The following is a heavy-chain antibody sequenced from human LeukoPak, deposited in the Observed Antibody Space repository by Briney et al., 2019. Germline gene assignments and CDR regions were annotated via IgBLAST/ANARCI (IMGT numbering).Heavy chain of an antibody. CDR1: GFTFSSYA. Sequence: PGGSLRLSCAASGFTFSSYAMSWVRQAPGKGLEWVSAISGSGGSTYYADSVKGRFTISRDNSKNTLYLQMNSLRAEDTAVYYCAMRYYDFWGGYYNLDYWGQGTLVTVSS. D-gene: IGHD3-3*01. V-gene: IGHV3-23*01. J-gene: IGHJ4*02. CDR3: AMRYYDFWGGYYNLDY. CDR2: ISGSGGST.